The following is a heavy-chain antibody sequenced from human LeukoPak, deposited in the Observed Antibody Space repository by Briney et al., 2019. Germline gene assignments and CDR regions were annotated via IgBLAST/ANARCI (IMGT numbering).Heavy chain of an antibody. V-gene: IGHV3-53*01. CDR1: GFSVNSNY. CDR2: LYTGGST. Sequence: GGSLRLSCAASGFSVNSNYMTWVRQAPGKGLEWVSVLYTGGSTYYAESVQGRFSISRDNSRNTLYLQVNSLRAEDTAVYYCARGFYFVGRQPAYAFDFWGLGTLVTVSS. J-gene: IGHJ4*02. D-gene: IGHD3-10*02. CDR3: ARGFYFVGRQPAYAFDF.